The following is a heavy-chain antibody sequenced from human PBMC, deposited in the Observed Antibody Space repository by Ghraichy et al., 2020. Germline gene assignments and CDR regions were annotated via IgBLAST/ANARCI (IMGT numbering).Heavy chain of an antibody. CDR2: IKSKTDGGTT. D-gene: IGHD3-10*01. CDR1: GFTFSNAW. CDR3: TTYITMVRGVIIYYYYYMDV. Sequence: GGSLRLSCAASGFTFSNAWMNWVRQAPGKGLEWVGRIKSKTDGGTTDYAAPVKGRFTISRDDSKNTLYLQMNSLKTEDTAVYYCTTYITMVRGVIIYYYYYMDVWGKGTTVTVSS. J-gene: IGHJ6*03. V-gene: IGHV3-15*07.